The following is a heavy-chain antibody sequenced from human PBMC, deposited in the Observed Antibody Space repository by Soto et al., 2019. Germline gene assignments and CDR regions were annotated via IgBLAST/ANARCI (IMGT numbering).Heavy chain of an antibody. D-gene: IGHD6-6*01. V-gene: IGHV3-33*01. CDR1: GFTFSSYG. J-gene: IGHJ3*02. CDR3: ARCRSSFSAARDAFDI. Sequence: QVQLVESGGGVVQPGRSLRLSCAASGFTFSSYGMHWVRQAPGKGLEWVAVIWYDGSNKYYADSVKGRFTISRDNSKHTLYLQLNSLRAEDKAVYYCARCRSSFSAARDAFDIWGQGTMVTVSA. CDR2: IWYDGSNK.